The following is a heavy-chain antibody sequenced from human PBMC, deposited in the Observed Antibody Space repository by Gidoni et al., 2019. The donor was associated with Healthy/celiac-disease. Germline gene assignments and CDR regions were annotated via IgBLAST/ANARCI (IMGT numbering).Heavy chain of an antibody. Sequence: LSLTCTVSGGSISSYYWSWIRQPPGKGLEWIGYTYYSGSTNYNPSLKSRVTISVDTSKNQFSLKLSSVTAADTAVYYGARVRRYRAARLDAFDIWGQGTMVTVSS. D-gene: IGHD6-6*01. CDR3: ARVRRYRAARLDAFDI. CDR2: TYYSGST. J-gene: IGHJ3*02. V-gene: IGHV4-59*01. CDR1: GGSISSYY.